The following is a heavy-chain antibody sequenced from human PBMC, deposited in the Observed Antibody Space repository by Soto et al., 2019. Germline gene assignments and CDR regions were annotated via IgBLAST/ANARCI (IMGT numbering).Heavy chain of an antibody. V-gene: IGHV1-46*01. CDR2: INPSGGIT. Sequence: QMQLVQSGAEVKRPGASVRVSCKSSGYTFTSFYIHWVRQAPGQGLEWMGIINPSGGITNFAQRFQGGVTMNRDMSTNTHYMELSSLKSADTAVYYWASSPAFSSSWYGIPPDPSHGMDVWGQGNTVTVS. D-gene: IGHD6-13*01. CDR3: ASSPAFSSSWYGIPPDPSHGMDV. J-gene: IGHJ6*02. CDR1: GYTFTSFY.